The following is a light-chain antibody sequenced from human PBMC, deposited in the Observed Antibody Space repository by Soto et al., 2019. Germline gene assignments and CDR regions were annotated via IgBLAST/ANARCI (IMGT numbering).Light chain of an antibody. J-gene: IGKJ4*01. CDR3: QQHNSYPLT. CDR1: QGINSY. Sequence: DIQLTQSPSFLSASVGDRVTITCRASQGINSYLAWYQQKPGKAPKLLIYAASTLQSGVPSSFSGSGSGTESTLTISRLQPEDFATYYCQQHNSYPLTFGGGTKVEIK. V-gene: IGKV1-9*01. CDR2: AAS.